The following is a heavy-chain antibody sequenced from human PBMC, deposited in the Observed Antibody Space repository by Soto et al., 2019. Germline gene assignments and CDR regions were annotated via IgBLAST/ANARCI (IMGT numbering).Heavy chain of an antibody. Sequence: GGSLRLSCAASGFNFSKFGMYWVRQAPGKGLEWVAVIWYDGSQKYYADSVKGRFTISRDNSNNTLYLQMSSLRAEDTAVYYCAKEVWGLYTFGRPLDNWGHGTLVTVSS. D-gene: IGHD3-16*01. CDR3: AKEVWGLYTFGRPLDN. V-gene: IGHV3-33*06. CDR1: GFNFSKFG. J-gene: IGHJ4*01. CDR2: IWYDGSQK.